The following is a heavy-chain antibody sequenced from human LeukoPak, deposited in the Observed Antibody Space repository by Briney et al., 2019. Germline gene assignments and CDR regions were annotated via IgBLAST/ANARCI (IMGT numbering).Heavy chain of an antibody. CDR1: GGTFSSYA. Sequence: SVKVSCKASGGTFSSYAISWVRQARGQGLEWMGGIIPIFGTANYAQKFQGRVTITADESTSTAYMELSSLRSEDTAVYYCARDAEGAVAVNAPYYYYYYMDVWGKGTTVTVSS. CDR2: IIPIFGTA. V-gene: IGHV1-69*13. J-gene: IGHJ6*03. D-gene: IGHD6-19*01. CDR3: ARDAEGAVAVNAPYYYYYYMDV.